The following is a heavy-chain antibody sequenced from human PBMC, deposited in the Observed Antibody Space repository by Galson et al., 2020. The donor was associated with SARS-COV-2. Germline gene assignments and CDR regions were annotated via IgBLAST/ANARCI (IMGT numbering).Heavy chain of an antibody. J-gene: IGHJ4*02. CDR3: ATRNTDSACQDY. V-gene: IGHV4-39*01. CDR1: GGSTRSSSHY. CDR2: IYYSGDT. Sequence: ETSETLSLTCIVSGGSTRSSSHYWGWIRQPPGKGLEWIRAIYYSGDTYYNPSLKSRVTISVDTSKNQFSLKLTSVTAADAALYYCATRNTDSACQDYWGQGTLVTVSA. D-gene: IGHD2-15*01.